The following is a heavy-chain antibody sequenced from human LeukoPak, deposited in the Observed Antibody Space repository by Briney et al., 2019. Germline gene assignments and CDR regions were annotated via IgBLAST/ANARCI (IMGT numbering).Heavy chain of an antibody. CDR1: GFTFSDYY. Sequence: PGGSLRLSCAASGFTFSDYYMSWIRQAPGKGLEWVSYITSGSTTIYYADSVKGRFAISRDKAKSSLFLQMDSLRAEDTAVYYCARVHSDYPRHHYYYYMDVWGKGTTVTVSS. J-gene: IGHJ6*03. V-gene: IGHV3-11*04. CDR2: ITSGSTTI. CDR3: ARVHSDYPRHHYYYYMDV. D-gene: IGHD4-11*01.